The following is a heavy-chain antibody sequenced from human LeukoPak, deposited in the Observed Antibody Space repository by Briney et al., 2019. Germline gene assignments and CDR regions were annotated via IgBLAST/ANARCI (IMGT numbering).Heavy chain of an antibody. CDR3: ALYVPPSPGHYYYYGMDV. CDR2: FDPEDGET. V-gene: IGHV1-24*01. D-gene: IGHD3-10*02. CDR1: GYTLTELS. J-gene: IGHJ6*02. Sequence: ASVKVSCKVSGYTLTELSMHWVRQAPGKGLEWMGGFDPEDGETIYAQKLQGRVTMTTDTSTSTAYMELRSLRSDDTAVYYCALYVPPSPGHYYYYGMDVWGQGTTVTVSS.